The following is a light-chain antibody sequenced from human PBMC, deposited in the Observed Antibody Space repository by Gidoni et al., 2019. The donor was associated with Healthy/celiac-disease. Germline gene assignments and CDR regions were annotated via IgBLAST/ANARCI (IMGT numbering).Light chain of an antibody. CDR1: QSVLYSSNNKNY. CDR2: WAS. Sequence: DIVMTQSPDSLAVSLGERATINCKSSQSVLYSSNNKNYLAWYQQKPGQTPKLLMYWASTRESGVPDRFSGSGSGTDFTLTISSLQAEDVAVYYCQQYYSTLYTFGQGTKLEIK. J-gene: IGKJ2*01. CDR3: QQYYSTLYT. V-gene: IGKV4-1*01.